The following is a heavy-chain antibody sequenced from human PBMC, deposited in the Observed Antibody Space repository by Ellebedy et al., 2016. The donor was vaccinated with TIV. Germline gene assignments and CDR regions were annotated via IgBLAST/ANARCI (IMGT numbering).Heavy chain of an antibody. J-gene: IGHJ4*02. CDR1: GYTFTSYG. CDR2: IIPILGIA. V-gene: IGHV1-69*04. D-gene: IGHD4-23*01. Sequence: ASVKVSCKASGYTFTSYGISWVRQAPGQGLEWMGRIIPILGIANYAQKFQGRVTITRDTSASTAYMELSSLRSEDTAVYYCARGLPTQMVTPLDYWGQGTLVTVSS. CDR3: ARGLPTQMVTPLDY.